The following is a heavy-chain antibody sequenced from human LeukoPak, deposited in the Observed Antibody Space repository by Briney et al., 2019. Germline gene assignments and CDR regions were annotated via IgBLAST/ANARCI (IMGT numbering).Heavy chain of an antibody. CDR2: NYYSGST. CDR3: ARVSRYCTSTSCYATAWLDP. Sequence: SETLSLTCTVSGGSVSSGSYYWSWIRQPPGKGLEWIGCNYYSGSTNYNPSLKSRVTISVDTSKDQFSLKLSSVTAADTAVYFCARVSRYCTSTSCYATAWLDPWGQGTLVTVSS. CDR1: GGSVSSGSYY. D-gene: IGHD2-2*01. J-gene: IGHJ5*02. V-gene: IGHV4-61*01.